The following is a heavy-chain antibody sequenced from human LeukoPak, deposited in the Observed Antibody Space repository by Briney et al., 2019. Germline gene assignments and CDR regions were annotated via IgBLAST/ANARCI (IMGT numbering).Heavy chain of an antibody. D-gene: IGHD3-9*01. V-gene: IGHV4-4*07. Sequence: SETLSLTRTVSGGSISTYKWSWIRQPAGKGLEWIGRIYASGSTNYNPSLKSRVTMSVDTSKDQFSLTLTSVTAADTAVYYCARDGAPRGDILTAYYVHWGQGTLVTVSS. CDR3: ARDGAPRGDILTAYYVH. J-gene: IGHJ4*02. CDR2: IYASGST. CDR1: GGSISTYK.